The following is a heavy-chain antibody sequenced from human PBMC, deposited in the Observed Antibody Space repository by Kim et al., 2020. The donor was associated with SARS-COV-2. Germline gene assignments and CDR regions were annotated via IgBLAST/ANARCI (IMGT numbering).Heavy chain of an antibody. D-gene: IGHD5-12*01. CDR3: ARVAGDSGYELGAFDI. J-gene: IGHJ3*02. CDR2: INPNSGGT. V-gene: IGHV1-2*02. CDR1: GYTFTGYY. Sequence: ASVKVSCKASGYTFTGYYMHWVRHAPGQGLEWMGWINPNSGGTNYAQKFQGRVTMTRDTSISTAYMELSRLRSDDTAVYYCARVAGDSGYELGAFDIWGQGTMVTVSS.